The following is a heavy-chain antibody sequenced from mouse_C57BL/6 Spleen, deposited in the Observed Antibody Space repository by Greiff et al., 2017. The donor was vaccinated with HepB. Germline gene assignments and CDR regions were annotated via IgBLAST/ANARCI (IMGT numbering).Heavy chain of an antibody. CDR2: IRNKANNHAT. V-gene: IGHV6-6*01. CDR1: GFTFSDAW. D-gene: IGHD1-1*01. CDR3: TQSPITTVVAPFAY. J-gene: IGHJ3*01. Sequence: EVKLVESGGGLVQPGGSMKLSCAASGFTFSDAWMDWVRQSPEKGLEWVAEIRNKANNHATYYAESVKGRFTISRDDSKSSVYLQMNSLRAEDTGIYYCTQSPITTVVAPFAYWGQRTLVTVSA.